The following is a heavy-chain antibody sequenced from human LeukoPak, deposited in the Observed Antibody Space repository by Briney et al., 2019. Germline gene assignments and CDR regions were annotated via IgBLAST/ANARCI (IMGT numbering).Heavy chain of an antibody. Sequence: GRSLRLSCAASGFTFSSYAMHWVRQAPGKGLEWVAVISYDGSNKYYADSVRGRFTISRDNAKNSLYLQMNSLRPEDTAVYYCARGGAARPDYWGQGTLVTVSS. D-gene: IGHD6-6*01. V-gene: IGHV3-30-3*01. CDR1: GFTFSSYA. J-gene: IGHJ4*02. CDR2: ISYDGSNK. CDR3: ARGGAARPDY.